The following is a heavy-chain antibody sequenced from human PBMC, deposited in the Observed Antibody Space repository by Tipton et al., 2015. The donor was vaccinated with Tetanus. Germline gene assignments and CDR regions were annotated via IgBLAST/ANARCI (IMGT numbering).Heavy chain of an antibody. CDR3: ARVWGRGQLVTKPNWYFDL. Sequence: SLRLSCAASGFTLTTYSINWFRQAPGKGLEWVSSITGSGHITYADSVKGRFTISRDNSKNTVYLQMNSLRADDTALYYCARVWGRGQLVTKPNWYFDLWGRGTLVTVSS. CDR2: ITGSGHI. D-gene: IGHD6-6*01. V-gene: IGHV3-21*04. J-gene: IGHJ2*01. CDR1: GFTLTTYS.